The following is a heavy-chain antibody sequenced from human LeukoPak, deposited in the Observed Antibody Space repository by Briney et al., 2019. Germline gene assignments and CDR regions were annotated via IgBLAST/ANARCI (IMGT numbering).Heavy chain of an antibody. J-gene: IGHJ4*02. Sequence: SETLSLTCTVSGGSISTYYWSWVRQPPGKGLEWIGYIPYSGSANYNPSLRSRVTISIDTSKNQFSLKLNSVTAADTAVYYCARGLYAYATNLDFWGQGTLVTVSS. CDR1: GGSISTYY. V-gene: IGHV4-59*01. CDR3: ARGLYAYATNLDF. D-gene: IGHD2-8*01. CDR2: IPYSGSA.